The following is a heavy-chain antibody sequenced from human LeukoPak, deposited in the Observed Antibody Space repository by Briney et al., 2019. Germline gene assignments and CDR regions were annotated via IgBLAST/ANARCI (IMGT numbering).Heavy chain of an antibody. CDR2: INPNSGGT. CDR1: GYTFTGYY. J-gene: IGHJ5*02. V-gene: IGHV1-2*02. CDR3: ARTRPGSSGGKVLGHWFDP. Sequence: ASVKVSFKASGYTFTGYYMHWVRQAPGQGLEWMGWINPNSGGTNYAQKFQGRVTMTRDTSISTAYMELSRLRSDDTAVYYCARTRPGSSGGKVLGHWFDPWGQGTLVTVSS. D-gene: IGHD2-15*01.